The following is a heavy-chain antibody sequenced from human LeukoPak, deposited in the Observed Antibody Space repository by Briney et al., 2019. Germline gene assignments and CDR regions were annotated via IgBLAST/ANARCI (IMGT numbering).Heavy chain of an antibody. V-gene: IGHV1-69*05. Sequence: SVKVSCKASGGTFSSYAISWVRQAPGQGLEWMGGIIPIFGTANYAQKFQGRVTITTDESTSTAYMELSGLRSEDTAVYYCATSSFEYSSSDYYFDYWGQGTLVTVSS. J-gene: IGHJ4*02. CDR1: GGTFSSYA. CDR2: IIPIFGTA. CDR3: ATSSFEYSSSDYYFDY. D-gene: IGHD6-6*01.